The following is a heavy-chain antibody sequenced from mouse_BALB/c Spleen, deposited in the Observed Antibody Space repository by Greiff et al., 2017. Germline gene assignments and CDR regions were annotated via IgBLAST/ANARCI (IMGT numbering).Heavy chain of an antibody. CDR3: ARDIYYGNYEAWFAY. CDR2: ISYDGSN. V-gene: IGHV3-6*02. D-gene: IGHD2-1*01. J-gene: IGHJ3*01. CDR1: GYSITSGYY. Sequence: EVQRVESGPGLVKPSQSLSLTCSVTGYSITSGYYWNWIRQFPGNKLEWMGYISYDGSNNYNPSLKNRISITRDTSKNQFFLKLNSVTTEDTATYYCARDIYYGNYEAWFAYWGQGTLVTVSA.